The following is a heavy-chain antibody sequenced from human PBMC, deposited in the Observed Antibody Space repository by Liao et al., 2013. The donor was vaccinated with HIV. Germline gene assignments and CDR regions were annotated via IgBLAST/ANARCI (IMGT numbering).Heavy chain of an antibody. CDR2: IHYSGNS. CDR1: GGSINRGDYY. CDR3: ATKDYDFWSGNKYYYYYYYMDV. Sequence: QVQLQESGPGLVKPSQTLSLTCSVSGGSINRGDYYWSWIRQPPGKGLEWIGYIHYSGNSYYNPSLNSRITISIDTSKSQFSLNLKSVTAADTAVYYCATKDYDFWSGNKYYYYYYYMDVWGKGTTVTVSS. V-gene: IGHV4-30-4*01. D-gene: IGHD3-3*01. J-gene: IGHJ6*03.